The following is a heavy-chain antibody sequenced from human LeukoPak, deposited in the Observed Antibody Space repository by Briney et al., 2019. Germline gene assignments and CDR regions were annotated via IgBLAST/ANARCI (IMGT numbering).Heavy chain of an antibody. J-gene: IGHJ4*02. D-gene: IGHD4-17*01. CDR1: GFTFDDYA. CDR2: ISWNSGSI. V-gene: IGHV3-9*01. Sequence: PGRSLRLSCAASGFTFDDYAMHWVRHAPGKGLEWVSGISWNSGSIGYADSVKGRFTISRDNAKNSLYLQMNSLRAEDTAVYYCARDSVTTGGYWGQGTLVTVSS. CDR3: ARDSVTTGGY.